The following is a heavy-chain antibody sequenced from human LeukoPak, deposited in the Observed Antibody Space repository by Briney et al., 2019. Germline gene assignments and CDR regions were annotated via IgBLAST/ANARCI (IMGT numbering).Heavy chain of an antibody. D-gene: IGHD6-13*01. CDR3: ARDLNARSSFELGY. Sequence: GGSLRLSCAASGFTFSSYAMTWVRQAPGKGLEWVANINRDGSEKYYVDSVKGRFTISRDNAKNSLFLQMNSLRAEDTAVYYCARDLNARSSFELGYWGQGTLVTVSS. J-gene: IGHJ4*02. V-gene: IGHV3-7*01. CDR2: INRDGSEK. CDR1: GFTFSSYA.